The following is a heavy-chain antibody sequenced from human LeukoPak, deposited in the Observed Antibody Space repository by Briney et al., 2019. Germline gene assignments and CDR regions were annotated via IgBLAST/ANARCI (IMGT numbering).Heavy chain of an antibody. V-gene: IGHV1-69*13. Sequence: ASVKVSCKASGGTFSSYAISWVRQAPGQGLEWMGGIIPIFGTANYAQKFQGRVTITADESTSTAYMELSSLRSEDTAVYYCARAGGGYSSGWGAFDIWGQGTMVTVS. D-gene: IGHD5-18*01. CDR3: ARAGGGYSSGWGAFDI. CDR2: IIPIFGTA. J-gene: IGHJ3*02. CDR1: GGTFSSYA.